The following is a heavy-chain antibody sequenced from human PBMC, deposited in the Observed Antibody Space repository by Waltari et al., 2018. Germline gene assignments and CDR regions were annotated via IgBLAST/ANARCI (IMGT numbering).Heavy chain of an antibody. Sequence: QLQLQESGPGLVKPSATLSLPCTVSGGSISRSSYYWGWIRHPPGKGREWIGGIYYSGSTYYNPSLKSRVTISVDTSKNQFSLKLSSVTAADTAVYYCASLTTEKTVIHYYYYGMDVWGQGTTVTVSS. D-gene: IGHD4-17*01. V-gene: IGHV4-39*01. CDR2: IYYSGST. CDR3: ASLTTEKTVIHYYYYGMDV. J-gene: IGHJ6*02. CDR1: GGSISRSSYY.